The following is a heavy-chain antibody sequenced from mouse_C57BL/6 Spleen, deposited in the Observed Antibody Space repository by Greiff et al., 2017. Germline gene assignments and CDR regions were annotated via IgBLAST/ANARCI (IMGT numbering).Heavy chain of an antibody. Sequence: QVQLQQPGAELVKPGASVKLSCKASGYTFTSYWMHWVKQRPGRGLEWIGRIDPNSGGTKYNEKFKSKATLTVDKPSSTAYMQLSSLKSEDSAVYYCARWRDYDYDVGYWYFDVWGTGTTVTVSS. CDR1: GYTFTSYW. CDR2: IDPNSGGT. J-gene: IGHJ1*03. V-gene: IGHV1-72*01. D-gene: IGHD2-4*01. CDR3: ARWRDYDYDVGYWYFDV.